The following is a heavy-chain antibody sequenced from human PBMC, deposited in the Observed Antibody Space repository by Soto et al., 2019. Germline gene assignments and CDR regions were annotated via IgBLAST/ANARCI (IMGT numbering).Heavy chain of an antibody. CDR1: GGSITSGAYY. V-gene: IGHV4-31*03. CDR2: IYYSGIT. Sequence: QVQLQESGPGLVKPSQTLSLTCTVSGGSITSGAYYWSWIRQYPGKGLEWIGYIYYSGITYYNPSLKWRVTTAIDTSKNQFSLKLSSVTAADTAVYYCARKAEATVTISLPFDIWGQGTMVTVSS. J-gene: IGHJ3*02. D-gene: IGHD4-17*01. CDR3: ARKAEATVTISLPFDI.